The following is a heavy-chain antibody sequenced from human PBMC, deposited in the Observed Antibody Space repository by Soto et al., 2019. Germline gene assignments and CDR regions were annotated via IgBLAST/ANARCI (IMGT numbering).Heavy chain of an antibody. J-gene: IGHJ4*02. CDR3: VRGRSTDSRPDY. V-gene: IGHV4-59*12. CDR2: IYYSGRT. CDR1: GGSINDFY. Sequence: SETLSLTCTVSGGSINDFYWTWIRQPPGKPLEWLGYIYYSGRTDYNPSLAGRFTISRDNAKNSLFLQPDSLRAEDTAVYFCVRGRSTDSRPDYWGQGTLVTVSS. D-gene: IGHD3-22*01.